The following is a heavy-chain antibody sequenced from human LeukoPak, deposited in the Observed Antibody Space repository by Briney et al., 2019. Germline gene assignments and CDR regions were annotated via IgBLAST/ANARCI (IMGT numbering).Heavy chain of an antibody. D-gene: IGHD3-16*01. Sequence: GGTLRLSCAASGFTFSNSAMSWVRQAPGKGLEWVSAISGSGGSTYYADSVKGRFTISRDNSKNTVYLQMNSLRADDTAVYYCAKAPGGIVGYWGQGTLVTVSS. CDR3: AKAPGGIVGY. CDR1: GFTFSNSA. J-gene: IGHJ4*02. V-gene: IGHV3-23*01. CDR2: ISGSGGST.